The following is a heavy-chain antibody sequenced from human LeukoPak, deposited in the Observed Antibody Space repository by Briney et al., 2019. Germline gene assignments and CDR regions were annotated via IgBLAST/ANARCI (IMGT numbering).Heavy chain of an antibody. J-gene: IGHJ4*02. CDR3: ARTVRYSSGPLTDLLPYYFDY. D-gene: IGHD6-19*01. CDR2: INTGNGNT. Sequence: ASVKVSCKASGYTFTSYAMHWVRQAPGQRLEWMGWINTGNGNTKYSQEFQGRVTITRDTSANTAYMELSSLRSEDTAVYYCARTVRYSSGPLTDLLPYYFDYWGQGTLVTVSS. CDR1: GYTFTSYA. V-gene: IGHV1-3*03.